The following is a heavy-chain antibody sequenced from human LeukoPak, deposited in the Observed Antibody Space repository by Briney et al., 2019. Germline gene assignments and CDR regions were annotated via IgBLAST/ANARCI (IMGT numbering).Heavy chain of an antibody. CDR3: ARDKGSSWSHPVDY. D-gene: IGHD6-13*01. J-gene: IGHJ4*02. CDR2: ISSSSSTI. Sequence: GGSLRLSCAASGFTFSSYSMNWVRQAPGKGLEWDSYISSSSSTIYYADSVKGRFTISRDNAKNSLYLQMNSLRAEDTAVYYCARDKGSSWSHPVDYWGQGTLVTVSS. CDR1: GFTFSSYS. V-gene: IGHV3-48*01.